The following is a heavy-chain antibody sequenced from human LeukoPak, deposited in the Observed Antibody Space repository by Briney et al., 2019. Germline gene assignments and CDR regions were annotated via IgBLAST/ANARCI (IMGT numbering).Heavy chain of an antibody. D-gene: IGHD2-2*01. V-gene: IGHV3-30-3*01. CDR1: GFTFSSYA. CDR2: ISYDGSNK. Sequence: GGSLRLSCAASGFTFSSYAMHWVRQAPGKGLEWVAVISYDGSNKYYADSVKGRFTISRDNSKNTLYLQMDSLRAEDTAVYYCARPLRVVPAALPFQHWGQGTLVTVSS. J-gene: IGHJ1*01. CDR3: ARPLRVVPAALPFQH.